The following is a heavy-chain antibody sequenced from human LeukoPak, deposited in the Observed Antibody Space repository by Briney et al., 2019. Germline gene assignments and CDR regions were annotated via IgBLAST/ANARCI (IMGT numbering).Heavy chain of an antibody. D-gene: IGHD2-2*02. Sequence: GASVKVSCKVSGYTLTELSMHWVRQAPGKGLEWMGGFDPEDGETIYAQKFQGRVTMTEDTSTDTAYMELSSLRSEDTAVYYCATGQIHTILGHFDYWGQGTLVTVSS. V-gene: IGHV1-24*01. J-gene: IGHJ4*02. CDR3: ATGQIHTILGHFDY. CDR1: GYTLTELS. CDR2: FDPEDGET.